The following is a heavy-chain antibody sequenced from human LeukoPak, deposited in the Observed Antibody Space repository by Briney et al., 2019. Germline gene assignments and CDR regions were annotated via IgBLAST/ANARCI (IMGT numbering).Heavy chain of an antibody. V-gene: IGHV3-7*01. CDR3: AKDVVGHQWPENY. D-gene: IGHD6-19*01. J-gene: IGHJ4*02. Sequence: GGSLRLSCAASGFTFSSYWMSWVRQAPGKGLEWVANIKQDGSEKYYVDSVKGRFTISRDNSKNTLYLQMNSLRAEDTAVYFCAKDVVGHQWPENYWGQGTLVTVSS. CDR2: IKQDGSEK. CDR1: GFTFSSYW.